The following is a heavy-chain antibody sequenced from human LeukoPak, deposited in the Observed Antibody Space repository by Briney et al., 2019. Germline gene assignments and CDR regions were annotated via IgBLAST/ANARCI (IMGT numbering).Heavy chain of an antibody. CDR1: GGSISSYY. J-gene: IGHJ4*02. Sequence: SETLSLTCTVSGGSISSYYWSWIRQPPGKGLEWIGYIYYSGSTNYNPSLKSRVTISVDTSKNQFSLKLSSVTAADTAVYYCARSKDILTGYCFDYWGQGALVTVSS. CDR2: IYYSGST. D-gene: IGHD3-9*01. CDR3: ARSKDILTGYCFDY. V-gene: IGHV4-59*01.